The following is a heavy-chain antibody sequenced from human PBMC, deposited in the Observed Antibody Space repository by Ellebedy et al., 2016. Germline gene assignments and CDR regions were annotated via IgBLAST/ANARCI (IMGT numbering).Heavy chain of an antibody. CDR1: GYSISSYY. Sequence: SETLSLXXTVSGYSISSYYWSWIRQHPGKGLEWIGYIYYSGSTYYNPSLKSRVTISVDTSKNHFSLKLSSVTAADTAVYYCARATYSSSSYFDYWGQGTLVTVSS. J-gene: IGHJ4*02. CDR3: ARATYSSSSYFDY. D-gene: IGHD6-13*01. V-gene: IGHV4-59*08. CDR2: IYYSGST.